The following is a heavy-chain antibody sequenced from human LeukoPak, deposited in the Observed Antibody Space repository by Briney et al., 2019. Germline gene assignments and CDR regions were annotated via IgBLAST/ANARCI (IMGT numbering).Heavy chain of an antibody. CDR2: INTNTGNP. CDR1: GYTFTSYA. CDR3: ARGHSSGWYIYFDY. Sequence: ASVKVSCKAYGYTFTSYAMNWVRQAPGQGLEWMGWINTNTGNPTYAQGFTGRFVFSLDTSVSTAYLQISSLKAEDTAVYYCARGHSSGWYIYFDYWGQGTLVTVSS. J-gene: IGHJ4*02. D-gene: IGHD6-19*01. V-gene: IGHV7-4-1*02.